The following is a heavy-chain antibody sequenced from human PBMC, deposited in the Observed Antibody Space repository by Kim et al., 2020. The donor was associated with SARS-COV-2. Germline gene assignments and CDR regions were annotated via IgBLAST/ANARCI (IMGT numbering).Heavy chain of an antibody. J-gene: IGHJ4*01. CDR1: GGSISSSSYY. V-gene: IGHV4-39*01. Sequence: SETLSLTCTVSGGSISSSSYYWGWIRQPPGNGLEWIGSIYYSGSTYYNPSLKSRVTISVDTSKNQISLKLSSVTAADTAVYYCARLNYYDSSGYYEFDYWGEGTLVNVSS. CDR2: IYYSGST. CDR3: ARLNYYDSSGYYEFDY. D-gene: IGHD3-22*01.